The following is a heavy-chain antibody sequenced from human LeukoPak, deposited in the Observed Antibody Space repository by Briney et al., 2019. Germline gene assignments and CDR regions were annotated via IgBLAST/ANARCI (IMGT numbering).Heavy chain of an antibody. J-gene: IGHJ6*03. CDR1: GFTVSSNY. D-gene: IGHD6-13*01. V-gene: IGHV3-53*01. CDR3: ARDRSSTWDYYYYYMDV. Sequence: GGSLRLSCAASGFTVSSNYMSWVRQAPGKGLEWVSVIYGGGSTYYAHSVKGRFTISRDNSKNTLYLQMNSLRAEDTAVYYCARDRSSTWDYYYYYMDVWGKGTTVTVSS. CDR2: IYGGGST.